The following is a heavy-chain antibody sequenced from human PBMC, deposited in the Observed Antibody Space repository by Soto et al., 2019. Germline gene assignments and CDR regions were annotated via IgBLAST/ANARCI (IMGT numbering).Heavy chain of an antibody. CDR2: ISAYNGNT. CDR3: ARIPTTFDWLLSSLFDY. Sequence: APVKVSCKASGFAYTSHGISWVRQAPGQRLEWMGWISAYNGNTNYAQKLQGRVTMTTDTSTSTAYMELRSLRSDDTAVYYCARIPTTFDWLLSSLFDYWGQGTLVTVSS. V-gene: IGHV1-18*01. D-gene: IGHD3-9*01. CDR1: GFAYTSHG. J-gene: IGHJ4*02.